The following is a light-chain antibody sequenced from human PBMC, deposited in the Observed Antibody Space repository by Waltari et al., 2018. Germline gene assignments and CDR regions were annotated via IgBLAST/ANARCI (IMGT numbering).Light chain of an antibody. CDR2: EVS. CDR3: CSYAGSSTPGV. CDR1: RSDVYTHNL. J-gene: IGLJ1*01. Sequence: QSALTHPASVSGVPGQSITLPCTGDRSDVYTHNLVSLYQQHPGKAPKLIIYEVSKRPSGVSDRFSATKSGNTASLTISGLQVEDEANYYCCSYAGSSTPGVFGTGTKVTVL. V-gene: IGLV2-23*02.